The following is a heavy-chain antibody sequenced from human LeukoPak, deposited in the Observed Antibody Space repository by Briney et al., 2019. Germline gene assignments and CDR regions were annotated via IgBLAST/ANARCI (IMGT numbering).Heavy chain of an antibody. J-gene: IGHJ4*02. CDR3: ASTSRDGNGHYWE. Sequence: GGSLRLSCAVSGFIVSNNYMSWVRQAPGKGLEWVSVIYSGGGAYYPNSVKGRFTISRDNSKNTLYLQMNSLRAEDTAVYYCASTSRDGNGHYWEWGQGTLVTVSS. CDR1: GFIVSNNY. V-gene: IGHV3-66*01. CDR2: IYSGGGA. D-gene: IGHD3-22*01.